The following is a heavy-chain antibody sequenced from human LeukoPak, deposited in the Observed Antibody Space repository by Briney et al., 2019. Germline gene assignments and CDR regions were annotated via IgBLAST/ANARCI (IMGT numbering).Heavy chain of an antibody. V-gene: IGHV4-59*01. Sequence: SETLSLTCTVSGGSISSYYWSWIRQPPGKGLEWIGYIYYSGSTNYNPSLKSRVTISVDTSKNQFSLKLSSVTAADTAVYYCARDVPWYGMDVWGQGTAVTVSS. D-gene: IGHD6-6*01. J-gene: IGHJ6*02. CDR2: IYYSGST. CDR1: GGSISSYY. CDR3: ARDVPWYGMDV.